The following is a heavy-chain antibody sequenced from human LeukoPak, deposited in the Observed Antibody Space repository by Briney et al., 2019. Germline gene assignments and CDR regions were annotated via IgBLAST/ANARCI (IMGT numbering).Heavy chain of an antibody. Sequence: RSLRLSCAASGFTFSSYGMHWVRQAPGKGLEWVAVISYDGSNKYYADSVKGRFTISRDNSKNTLYLQMNSLRAEDTAVYYCAKDEYSSSSPDYWGQGTLVTVSS. D-gene: IGHD6-6*01. J-gene: IGHJ4*02. CDR1: GFTFSSYG. CDR3: AKDEYSSSSPDY. CDR2: ISYDGSNK. V-gene: IGHV3-30*18.